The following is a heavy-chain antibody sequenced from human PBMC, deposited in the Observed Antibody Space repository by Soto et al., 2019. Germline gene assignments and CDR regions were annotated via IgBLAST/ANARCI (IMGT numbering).Heavy chain of an antibody. CDR1: GFTFGNYW. CDR2: INRDGSVS. J-gene: IGHJ6*03. Sequence: EVQLVESGGGLVQPGGSLRLSCAASGFTFGNYWMYWVRQAPGKGLVWVSRINRDGSVSSYEDSVKGRLTSSRDNVKNTLYLQMDSLRVEDTAVYYCARGDCVGGTCYSLAGSFYYYMDVWGKGTTVTVFS. V-gene: IGHV3-74*01. CDR3: ARGDCVGGTCYSLAGSFYYYMDV. D-gene: IGHD2-15*01.